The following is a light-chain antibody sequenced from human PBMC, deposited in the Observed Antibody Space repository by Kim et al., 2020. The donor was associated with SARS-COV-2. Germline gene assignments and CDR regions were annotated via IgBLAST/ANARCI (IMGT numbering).Light chain of an antibody. CDR3: SSYAGTNNFYV. V-gene: IGLV2-8*01. CDR2: DVN. CDR1: SSDVGGYNF. Sequence: QSVTISCTGTSSDVGGYNFVSWHQQHPGKAPKLIIYDVNKRPSGVPNRFSGSKSGNTASRTVSGLQAEDEADYYCSSYAGTNNFYVFGTGTKVTVL. J-gene: IGLJ1*01.